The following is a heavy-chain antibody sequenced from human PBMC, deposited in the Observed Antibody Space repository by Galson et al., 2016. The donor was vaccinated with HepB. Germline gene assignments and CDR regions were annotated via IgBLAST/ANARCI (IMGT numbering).Heavy chain of an antibody. CDR1: GGTSANYG. Sequence: SVKVSCKASGGTSANYGMHWVRQVPGQGLEWMGGVVPLFGTTNYSPKYQGRVTITADESTATAYMEMKSLKSDDTAIYFCARGLAVVVTALRGALDIWGQGTMVAVSS. V-gene: IGHV1-69*13. J-gene: IGHJ3*02. CDR2: VVPLFGTT. CDR3: ARGLAVVVTALRGALDI. D-gene: IGHD2-21*02.